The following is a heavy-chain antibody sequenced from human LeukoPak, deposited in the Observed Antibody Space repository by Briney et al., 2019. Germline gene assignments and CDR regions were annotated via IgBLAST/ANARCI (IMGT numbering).Heavy chain of an antibody. Sequence: SETLSLTCTVSGGSISSSNSYWSWIRQPPGKRLEWIGEINHSGSTNYNPSLKSRVTISVDTSKNQFSLKLSSVTAADTAVYYCARLTYYYDSSYWGQGTLVTVSS. V-gene: IGHV4-39*07. CDR1: GGSISSSNSY. CDR3: ARLTYYYDSSY. CDR2: INHSGST. J-gene: IGHJ4*02. D-gene: IGHD3-22*01.